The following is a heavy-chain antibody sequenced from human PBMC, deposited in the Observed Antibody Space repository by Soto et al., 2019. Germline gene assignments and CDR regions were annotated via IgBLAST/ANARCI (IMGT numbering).Heavy chain of an antibody. CDR3: ASGYCSGGSCYPYYYYYGMDV. J-gene: IGHJ6*02. CDR2: MNPNSGNT. Sequence: QVQLVQSGAEVKKPGALVKVSCKASGYTFTSYDINWVRQATGQGLEWMGWMNPNSGNTGYAQKFQGRVTMTRNTSISTAYMELSSLRSEDTAVYYCASGYCSGGSCYPYYYYYGMDVWGQGTTVTVSS. CDR1: GYTFTSYD. V-gene: IGHV1-8*01. D-gene: IGHD2-15*01.